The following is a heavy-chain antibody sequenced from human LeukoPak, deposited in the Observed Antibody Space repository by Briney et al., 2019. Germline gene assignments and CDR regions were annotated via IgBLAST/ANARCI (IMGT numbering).Heavy chain of an antibody. CDR1: GGSISSNAYY. CDR3: AYSGSYGHLGY. J-gene: IGHJ4*02. Sequence: SETLSLTCTVSGGSISSNAYYWAWIRQPPGKGLEWIGSIYSSVSTYYNPSLRSRVTISVDTSKNQFSLRLSSVTAADTALYYCAYSGSYGHLGYWGQGIPVTVSS. CDR2: IYSSVST. V-gene: IGHV4-39*01. D-gene: IGHD1-26*01.